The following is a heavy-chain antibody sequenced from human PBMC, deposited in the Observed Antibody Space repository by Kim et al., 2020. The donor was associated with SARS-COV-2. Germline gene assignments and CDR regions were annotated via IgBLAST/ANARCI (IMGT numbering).Heavy chain of an antibody. CDR3: ACGSYASYYGMDV. CDR1: GFTFSDYY. V-gene: IGHV3-11*03. D-gene: IGHD1-26*01. CDR2: ISSSSSYT. J-gene: IGHJ6*02. Sequence: GGSLRLSCAASGFTFSDYYMSWIRQAPGKGLEWVSYISSSSSYTNYADSVKGRFTISRDNAKNSLYLQMNSLRAEDTAVYYCACGSYASYYGMDVWGQGTTVTVSS.